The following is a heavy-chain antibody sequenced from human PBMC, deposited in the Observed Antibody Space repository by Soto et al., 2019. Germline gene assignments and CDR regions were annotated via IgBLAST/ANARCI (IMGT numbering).Heavy chain of an antibody. J-gene: IGHJ1*01. CDR3: ARNRIGSSWNRECFQR. CDR2: SKQDGSDK. CDR1: GFTFSNYW. D-gene: IGHD6-13*01. V-gene: IGHV3-7*03. Sequence: GGSLRLSCAASGFTFSNYWMSWVRQAPGKGLEWVANSKQDGSDKYYVDSVKGRFTISRDNAKNSLYLQMNSLSVEDTAVYYCARNRIGSSWNRECFQRWGQGTLVTVSS.